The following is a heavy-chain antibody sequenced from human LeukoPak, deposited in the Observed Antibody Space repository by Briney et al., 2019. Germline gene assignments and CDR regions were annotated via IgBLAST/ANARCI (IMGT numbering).Heavy chain of an antibody. D-gene: IGHD3-10*01. CDR3: ARARSSIWFGEALDAFDI. CDR1: GGSISSYY. V-gene: IGHV4-59*08. CDR2: IHFSGST. J-gene: IGHJ3*02. Sequence: PSETLSLTCNVSGGSISSYYWSWIRQPPGKGLEWIGYIHFSGSTSYNPSLKSRVTISVDTSKNQFSLKLSSVTAADTAVYYCARARSSIWFGEALDAFDIWGQGIMVTVSS.